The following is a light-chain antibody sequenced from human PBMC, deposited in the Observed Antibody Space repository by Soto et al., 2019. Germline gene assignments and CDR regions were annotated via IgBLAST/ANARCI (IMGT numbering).Light chain of an antibody. Sequence: DIVMTQSPTTLSVSLGYRATLSSRASQSVSSNLAWYQLKPGQAPRLLLYGASTRATGIPARFSGSGSGTEFTITIRSLQSEDFAVYDCQQYNDWPTFGQGTKVDIK. CDR3: QQYNDWPT. CDR2: GAS. V-gene: IGKV3-15*01. CDR1: QSVSSN. J-gene: IGKJ1*01.